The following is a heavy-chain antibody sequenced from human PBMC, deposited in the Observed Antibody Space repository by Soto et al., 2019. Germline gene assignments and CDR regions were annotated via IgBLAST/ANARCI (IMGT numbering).Heavy chain of an antibody. CDR2: IYYSGST. Sequence: QVQLQESGPGLVKPSQTLSLTCTVSGGSISSGGYYWSWIRQHPGKGLEWIGYIYYSGSTYYNPSLKSRVTISVDTSKNQFSLKLSSVTAADTALYYCARVDGSGSWSLYDAFDIWGQGTMVTGSS. J-gene: IGHJ3*02. CDR3: ARVDGSGSWSLYDAFDI. CDR1: GGSISSGGYY. D-gene: IGHD3-10*01. V-gene: IGHV4-31*03.